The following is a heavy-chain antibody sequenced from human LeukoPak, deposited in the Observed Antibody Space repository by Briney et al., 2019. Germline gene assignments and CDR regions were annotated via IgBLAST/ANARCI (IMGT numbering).Heavy chain of an antibody. CDR3: ARVINSGWYYFDY. Sequence: ASVKVSCKASGYTFTGYYMHWVRQAPGQGLEWMGWINPNSGGTNYAQKFQGRVTMTRDMSISTAYMELSRLRSDDTAVYYCARVINSGWYYFDYWGQGTLVTVAS. V-gene: IGHV1-2*02. J-gene: IGHJ4*02. CDR2: INPNSGGT. D-gene: IGHD6-19*01. CDR1: GYTFTGYY.